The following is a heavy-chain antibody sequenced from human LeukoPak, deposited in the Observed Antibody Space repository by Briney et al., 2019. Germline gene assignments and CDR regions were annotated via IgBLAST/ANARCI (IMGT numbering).Heavy chain of an antibody. J-gene: IGHJ6*02. CDR3: ARDRPYYGMDV. D-gene: IGHD6-6*01. Sequence: GGSLRLSCAASGFTFSGSAMSWVRQAPGKGLEWVAHIKADGSEKYYVDSVKGRFTISRDNAENSLYLQMNSLRAEDTAVYYCARDRPYYGMDVWGQGTTVTVSS. CDR2: IKADGSEK. V-gene: IGHV3-7*05. CDR1: GFTFSGSA.